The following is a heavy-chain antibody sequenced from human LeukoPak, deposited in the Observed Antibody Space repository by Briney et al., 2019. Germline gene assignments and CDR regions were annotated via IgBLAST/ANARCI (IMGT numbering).Heavy chain of an antibody. CDR3: ARQGADTGTYYGHFDY. CDR1: GDSITSNY. Sequence: SETLSLTCAVSGDSITSNYWSWIRQPPGKGLEWIGHINYSGGAHYNPSLESRVTMSADTSKNQFSLKLSSVTAADTAVYYCARQGADTGTYYGHFDYWGQGTLVTVSS. D-gene: IGHD1-26*01. V-gene: IGHV4-59*08. CDR2: INYSGGA. J-gene: IGHJ4*02.